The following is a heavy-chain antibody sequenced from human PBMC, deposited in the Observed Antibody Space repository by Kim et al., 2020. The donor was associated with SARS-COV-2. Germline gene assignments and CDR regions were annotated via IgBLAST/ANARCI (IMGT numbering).Heavy chain of an antibody. J-gene: IGHJ5*02. CDR3: ARGPGYSSSWYGVRHWFDP. V-gene: IGHV4-34*01. Sequence: SETLSLTCAVYGGSFSGYYWSWIRQPPGKGLEWIGEINHSGSTNYNPSLKSRVTISVDTSKNQFSLKLSSVTAADTAVYYCARGPGYSSSWYGVRHWFDP. D-gene: IGHD6-13*01. CDR1: GGSFSGYY. CDR2: INHSGST.